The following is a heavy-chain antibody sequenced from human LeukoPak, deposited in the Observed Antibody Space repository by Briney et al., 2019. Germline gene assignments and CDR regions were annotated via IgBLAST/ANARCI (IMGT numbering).Heavy chain of an antibody. J-gene: IGHJ3*02. CDR2: ISGSGGST. D-gene: IGHD3-3*01. CDR1: GFTFSSYA. Sequence: QPGGSLRFSCAASGFTFSSYARSWVRQAPGKGLEWVSAISGSGGSTYYADSVRGRFTISRDNSKNTLYLQMKSLRAEDRAVYYCAKGLTIFGGVLDAFDIWGQGTMVTVSS. CDR3: AKGLTIFGGVLDAFDI. V-gene: IGHV3-23*01.